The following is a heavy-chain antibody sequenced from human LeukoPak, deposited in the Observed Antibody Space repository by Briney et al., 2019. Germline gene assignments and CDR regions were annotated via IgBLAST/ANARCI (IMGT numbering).Heavy chain of an antibody. J-gene: IGHJ3*02. CDR2: ISYDGSNK. Sequence: QPGGSLRPSCAASGFTFSSYAMHWVRQAPGKGLEWVAVISYDGSNKYYADSVKGRFTISRDNSKNTLYLQMNSLRAEDTAVYYCARDRVSYYDFWSGYSDAFDIWGQGTMVTVSS. CDR1: GFTFSSYA. CDR3: ARDRVSYYDFWSGYSDAFDI. D-gene: IGHD3-3*01. V-gene: IGHV3-30-3*01.